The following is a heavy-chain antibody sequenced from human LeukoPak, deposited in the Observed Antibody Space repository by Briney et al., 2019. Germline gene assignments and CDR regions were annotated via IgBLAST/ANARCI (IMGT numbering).Heavy chain of an antibody. V-gene: IGHV3-9*01. D-gene: IGHD2-21*02. CDR1: GFTFDDYA. J-gene: IGHJ3*02. CDR2: ISWNSGSI. Sequence: GGSLRLSCAASGFTFDDYAMHWVRQAPGKGLEWVSGISWNSGSIGYADSVKGRFTISRDNAKNSLYLQMNSLRAEDTALYYCAKDQAHIVVVTAAHAFDIWGQGTMVTVSS. CDR3: AKDQAHIVVVTAAHAFDI.